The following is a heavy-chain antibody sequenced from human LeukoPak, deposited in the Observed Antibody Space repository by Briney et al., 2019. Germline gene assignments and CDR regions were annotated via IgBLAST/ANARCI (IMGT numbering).Heavy chain of an antibody. Sequence: GGSLRLSCAASGFTFSDYYMSWIRQAPGKGLEWVSSIMPNGDYIYYADSMKGRFTISRDNAKHSLYLEMNSLRAEDTAVYYCAKDRYGNGQPFDSWGQGTLVTVSS. CDR2: IMPNGDYI. CDR1: GFTFSDYY. D-gene: IGHD3-16*02. J-gene: IGHJ4*02. V-gene: IGHV3-11*04. CDR3: AKDRYGNGQPFDS.